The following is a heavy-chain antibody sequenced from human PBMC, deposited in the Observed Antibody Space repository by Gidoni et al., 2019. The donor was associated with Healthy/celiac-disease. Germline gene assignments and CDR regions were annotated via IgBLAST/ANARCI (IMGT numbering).Heavy chain of an antibody. D-gene: IGHD3-10*01. CDR1: GGSFGGYY. CDR2: IHHSGST. V-gene: IGHV4-34*01. CDR3: ARYKGSGSYSPTLDY. Sequence: QVQLQQWGAGLLKPSETLSLTCAVYGGSFGGYYWSWIRQPPGKGREWIGEIHHSGSTNYNPAPKSRVTIAVDTAKNQFSLKLSSVTAADTAVYYCARYKGSGSYSPTLDYWGQGTLVTVSS. J-gene: IGHJ4*02.